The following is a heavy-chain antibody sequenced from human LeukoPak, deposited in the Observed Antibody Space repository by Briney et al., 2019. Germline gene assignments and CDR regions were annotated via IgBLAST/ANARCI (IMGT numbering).Heavy chain of an antibody. CDR1: GFAVSSKY. Sequence: GGSLRLSCAASGFAVSSKYMSWVRQAPGKRLEWVSVIYSGGSIYYADSVKGRFTISRDNSKITLYLQMNSLRAEDTAMYYCASSDYLTGFDYWGQGTLVTVSS. CDR3: ASSDYLTGFDY. J-gene: IGHJ4*02. CDR2: IYSGGSI. V-gene: IGHV3-53*01. D-gene: IGHD3/OR15-3a*01.